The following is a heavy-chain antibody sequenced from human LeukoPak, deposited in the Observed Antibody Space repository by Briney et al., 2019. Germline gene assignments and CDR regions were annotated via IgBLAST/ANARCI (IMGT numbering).Heavy chain of an antibody. CDR3: ARGRRGWYYFDY. Sequence: GGSLRLSCAASGFTFSSYWMHWVRQAPGKGLVWVSRINSDGSSTSYADSVKGRFTISRDNAKNTLYLQMNSLRAEDTAVYYCARGRRGWYYFDYWGRGTLVTVSS. J-gene: IGHJ4*02. D-gene: IGHD6-19*01. CDR1: GFTFSSYW. V-gene: IGHV3-74*01. CDR2: INSDGSST.